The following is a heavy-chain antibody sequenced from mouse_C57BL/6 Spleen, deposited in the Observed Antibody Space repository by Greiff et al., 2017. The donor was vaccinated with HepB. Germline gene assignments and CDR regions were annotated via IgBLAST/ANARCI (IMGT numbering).Heavy chain of an antibody. CDR1: GYTFTDYY. V-gene: IGHV1-26*01. Sequence: VQLQQSGPELVKPGASVKISCKASGYTFTDYYMNWVKQSHGKSLEWIGDINPNNGGTSYNQKFKGKATLTVDKSSSTAYMELRSLTSEDSAVYYCAKEGNYYRYFDVWGTGTTVTVSS. J-gene: IGHJ1*03. CDR3: AKEGNYYRYFDV. CDR2: INPNNGGT.